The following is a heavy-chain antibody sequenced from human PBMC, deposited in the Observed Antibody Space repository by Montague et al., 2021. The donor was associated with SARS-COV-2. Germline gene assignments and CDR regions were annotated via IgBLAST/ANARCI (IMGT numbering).Heavy chain of an antibody. CDR1: GGSISSYY. Sequence: SETLSLTCTASGGSISSYYWNWIRQPPGKGLEWIGYIYYSGSTNXNPSLKSRVTISVDTSKNQFSLKLSSVTAADTAVYYCARGGGSGYRYYFDYWGQGSLVTVSS. CDR2: IYYSGST. D-gene: IGHD3-22*01. V-gene: IGHV4-59*01. CDR3: ARGGGSGYRYYFDY. J-gene: IGHJ4*02.